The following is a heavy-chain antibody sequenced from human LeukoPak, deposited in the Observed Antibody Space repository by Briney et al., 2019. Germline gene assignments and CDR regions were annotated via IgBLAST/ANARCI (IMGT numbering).Heavy chain of an antibody. J-gene: IGHJ6*04. CDR2: ISSSGSTI. Sequence: PGGSLRLSCAASGFTFSSYEMNWVRQAPGKGLEWVSYISSSGSTIYYADSVKGRFTISRDNAKNSLYLQMDSLRAEDTAVYYCAELGIAMIGGVWGKGTTVTISS. CDR3: AELGIAMIGGV. D-gene: IGHD3-10*02. CDR1: GFTFSSYE. V-gene: IGHV3-48*03.